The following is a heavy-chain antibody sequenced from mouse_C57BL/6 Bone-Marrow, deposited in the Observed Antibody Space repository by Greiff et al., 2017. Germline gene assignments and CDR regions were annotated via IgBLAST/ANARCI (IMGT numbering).Heavy chain of an antibody. CDR2: INYDGSST. J-gene: IGHJ4*01. V-gene: IGHV5-16*01. Sequence: EVHLVESEGGLVQPGSSMKLSCTASGFTFSDYYMAWVRQVPEKGLEWVANINYDGSSTYYLDSLKSRFIISRDNAKNILYLQMSSLKSEDTATYYCARPYYYGSAWDYAMDYWGQGTSVTVSS. CDR1: GFTFSDYY. CDR3: ARPYYYGSAWDYAMDY. D-gene: IGHD1-1*01.